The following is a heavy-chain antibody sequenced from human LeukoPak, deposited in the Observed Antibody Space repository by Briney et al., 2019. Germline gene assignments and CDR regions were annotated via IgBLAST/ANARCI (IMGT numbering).Heavy chain of an antibody. CDR2: INIDGSST. J-gene: IGHJ4*02. V-gene: IGHV3-74*01. D-gene: IGHD6-13*01. CDR3: ARDLRSSSWS. Sequence: GGSLRLSCAASGFTFSSYWMHWVRQAPGKGLVWVSRINIDGSSTTYADSVKGRFTISRDNAKNTLYLQMNSLRAEDTAVYYCARDLRSSSWSRGQGTLVTVSS. CDR1: GFTFSSYW.